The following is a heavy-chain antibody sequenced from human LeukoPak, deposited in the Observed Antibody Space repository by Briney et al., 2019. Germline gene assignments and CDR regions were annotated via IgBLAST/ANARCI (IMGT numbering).Heavy chain of an antibody. CDR2: INHSGST. J-gene: IGHJ3*02. V-gene: IGHV4-4*02. D-gene: IGHD3-22*01. CDR1: GGSITSTNY. CDR3: ARDHYYDSSGYSYRRRLTNAFDI. Sequence: PSETLSLTCGVSGGSITSTNYWTWIRQPPGKGLEWIGEINHSGSTNYNPSLKSRVTISVDTSKNRFSLKLSSVTAADTAVYYCARDHYYDSSGYSYRRRLTNAFDIWGQGTMVTVSS.